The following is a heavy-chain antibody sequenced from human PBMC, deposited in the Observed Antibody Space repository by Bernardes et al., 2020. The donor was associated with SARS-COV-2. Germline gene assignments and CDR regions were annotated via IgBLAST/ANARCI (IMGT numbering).Heavy chain of an antibody. CDR2: IKQDGSET. J-gene: IGHJ6*02. D-gene: IGHD1-26*01. CDR3: ARGGGGYSVYDYGMDI. Sequence: GGSLRLSCAASGFTFSSYWMSWVRQAPGKGLEWVANIKQDGSETYYVDSVKGRFTISRDNSKNSLYLQMNSLRAEDTAVYYCARGGGGYSVYDYGMDIWGQGTTVTVSS. V-gene: IGHV3-7*01. CDR1: GFTFSSYW.